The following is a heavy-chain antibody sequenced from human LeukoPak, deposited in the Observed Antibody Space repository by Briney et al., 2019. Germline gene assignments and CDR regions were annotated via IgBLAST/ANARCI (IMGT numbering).Heavy chain of an antibody. CDR1: VGTFSSYA. V-gene: IGHV1-69*04. Sequence: GASVKVSCKASVGTFSSYAISWVRQAPGQGLEWMGRIIPILGIANYAQKFQGRVTITADKSTSTAYMELSSLRSEDTAVYYCARNDIVVVPAAIRYYGMDVWGQGTTVTVSS. D-gene: IGHD2-2*02. CDR3: ARNDIVVVPAAIRYYGMDV. CDR2: IIPILGIA. J-gene: IGHJ6*02.